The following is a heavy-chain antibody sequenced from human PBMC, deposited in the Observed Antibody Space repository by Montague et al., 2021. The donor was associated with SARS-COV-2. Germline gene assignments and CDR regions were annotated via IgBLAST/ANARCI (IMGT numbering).Heavy chain of an antibody. J-gene: IGHJ5*02. Sequence: SETLSLTCEVSGASISSNNWWIWVRQSPGKGLEWIGETYHSGSTNYNPSLSSRVTISVAKSKNQFSLKVNSVSAADTAVYYCARLGAVPSPRRFDPWGQGTLVTVSS. CDR3: ARLGAVPSPRRFDP. V-gene: IGHV4-4*02. CDR2: TYHSGST. CDR1: GASISSNNW. D-gene: IGHD3-10*01.